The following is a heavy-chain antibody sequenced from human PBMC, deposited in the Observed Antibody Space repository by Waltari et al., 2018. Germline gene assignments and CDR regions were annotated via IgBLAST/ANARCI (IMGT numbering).Heavy chain of an antibody. D-gene: IGHD6-19*01. CDR3: ASQRAGSGWLSIDY. Sequence: QSHLVQSGAEVKKPGASGKVSYNASGYPFNTYYMHWVRQAPGQGLEWVGIINPDGGSTSYAQKFQDRLTMTRDTSTSTVYMQLTSLTSEDTAVYYCASQRAGSGWLSIDYWGQGTLVTVSS. V-gene: IGHV1-46*02. CDR1: GYPFNTYY. CDR2: INPDGGST. J-gene: IGHJ4*02.